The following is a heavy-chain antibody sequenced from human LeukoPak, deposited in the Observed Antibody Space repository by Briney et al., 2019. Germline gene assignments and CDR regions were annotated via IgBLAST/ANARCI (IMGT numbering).Heavy chain of an antibody. CDR1: GYTFTSYD. D-gene: IGHD1-1*01. J-gene: IGHJ5*02. CDR2: MNPNSGNT. Sequence: GASVKVSFNTSGYTFTSYDINWVRQATGQGLEWMGWMNPNSGNTGYAQKFQGRVTMTRNTSISTAYMELSSLRSEDTAVYYCAKNRGNNWQNWFDPWGQGTLVTVSS. CDR3: AKNRGNNWQNWFDP. V-gene: IGHV1-8*01.